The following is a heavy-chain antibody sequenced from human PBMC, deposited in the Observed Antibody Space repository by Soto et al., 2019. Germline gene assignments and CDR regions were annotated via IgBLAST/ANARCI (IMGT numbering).Heavy chain of an antibody. Sequence: SETLSLTCAVSGGSISSGGYSWSWIRQPPGKGLEWIGYIYHSGSTYYNPSLKSRVTISVDRSKNQFSLKLSSVTAAETAVYYCARVIAAAGTVWFDPWGQGTLVTVSS. D-gene: IGHD6-13*01. J-gene: IGHJ5*02. CDR3: ARVIAAAGTVWFDP. CDR1: GGSISSGGYS. CDR2: IYHSGST. V-gene: IGHV4-30-2*01.